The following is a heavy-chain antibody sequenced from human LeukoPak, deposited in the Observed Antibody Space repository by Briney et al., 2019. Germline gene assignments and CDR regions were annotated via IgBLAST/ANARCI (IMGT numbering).Heavy chain of an antibody. Sequence: SQTLSLTCTVSGGSISSGSYYWSWIRQPAGKGLEWIGRIYINGNTNYSPSLKSRVTISADTSDNQFSLKLSSVTAADTAVYYCARAGGFQLGNWFDPWGQGTLVTVSS. D-gene: IGHD7-27*01. V-gene: IGHV4-61*02. CDR3: ARAGGFQLGNWFDP. J-gene: IGHJ5*02. CDR1: GGSISSGSYY. CDR2: IYINGNT.